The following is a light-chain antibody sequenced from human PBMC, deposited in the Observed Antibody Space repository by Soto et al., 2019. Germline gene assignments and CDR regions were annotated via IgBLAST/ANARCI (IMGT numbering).Light chain of an antibody. CDR1: QSVSSSY. V-gene: IGKV3-20*01. CDR2: GAS. J-gene: IGKJ4*01. CDR3: QQYGSSSLT. Sequence: EIVLTQSPGTLCLSPGERATLSCRASQSVSSSYLAWYQQKPGQAPRLLIYGASSRATGIPDRFSGSGSGTDFTLTISRLEPEDFAVYYCQQYGSSSLTFGGGTKGDIK.